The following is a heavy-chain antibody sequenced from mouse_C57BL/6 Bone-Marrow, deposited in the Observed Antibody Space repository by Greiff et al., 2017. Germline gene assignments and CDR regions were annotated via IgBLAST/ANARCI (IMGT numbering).Heavy chain of an antibody. CDR3: ARNWDSYAMDY. J-gene: IGHJ4*01. Sequence: VKLMESGPGLVAPSQSLSITCTVSGFSFTSYGVDWVRQSPGKGLEWLGVIWGVGSTNYNSALKSRLSISKDNSKSQVFLKMNSLQTDDTAMYYCARNWDSYAMDYWGQGTSVTVSS. D-gene: IGHD4-1*01. V-gene: IGHV2-6*01. CDR2: IWGVGST. CDR1: GFSFTSYG.